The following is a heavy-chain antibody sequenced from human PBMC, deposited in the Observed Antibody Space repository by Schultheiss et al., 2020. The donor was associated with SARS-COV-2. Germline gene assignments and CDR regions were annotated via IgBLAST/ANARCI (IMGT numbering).Heavy chain of an antibody. V-gene: IGHV3-11*01. CDR1: GFTFSDYY. CDR3: ARGGSLVLMVYALYYFDY. CDR2: ISSSGSTI. D-gene: IGHD2-8*01. Sequence: GGSLRLSCAASGFTFSDYYMSWIRQAPGKGLEWVSYISSSGSTIYYADSVKGRFTISRDNAKNSLYLQMNSLRAEDTAVYYCARGGSLVLMVYALYYFDYWGQGTLVTVSS. J-gene: IGHJ4*02.